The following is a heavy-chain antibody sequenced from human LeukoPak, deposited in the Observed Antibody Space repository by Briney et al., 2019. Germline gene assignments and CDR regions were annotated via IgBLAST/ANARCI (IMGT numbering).Heavy chain of an antibody. CDR3: ARDKPRLLNAFDI. D-gene: IGHD2/OR15-2a*01. Sequence: SQTLSLTCTVSGGSISSGIYYWSWIRQHAGKGLEWIGRIYTSGSTNYNPSLKSRVTISVDTSKNQFSLKLSSVTAADTAVYFCARDKPRLLNAFDIWGQGTTVTVSS. V-gene: IGHV4-61*02. J-gene: IGHJ3*02. CDR2: IYTSGST. CDR1: GGSISSGIYY.